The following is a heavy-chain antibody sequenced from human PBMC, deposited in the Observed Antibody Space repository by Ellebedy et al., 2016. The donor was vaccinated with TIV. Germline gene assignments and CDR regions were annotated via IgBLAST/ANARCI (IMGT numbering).Heavy chain of an antibody. D-gene: IGHD3-10*01. CDR1: GYTFTSYA. CDR3: ARSGDVLLWFGEFNFDY. Sequence: AASVKVSCKASGYTFTSYAMHWVRQAPGQRLEWMGWINAGNGNTKYSQKFQGRVTITRDTSASTAYMELSSLRSDDTAVYYCARSGDVLLWFGEFNFDYWGQGTLVTVSS. J-gene: IGHJ4*02. CDR2: INAGNGNT. V-gene: IGHV1-3*01.